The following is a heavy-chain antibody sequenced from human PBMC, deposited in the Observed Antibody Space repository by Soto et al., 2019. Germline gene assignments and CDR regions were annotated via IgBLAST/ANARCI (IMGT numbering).Heavy chain of an antibody. CDR3: AKDRAEVIVVVPAYYGMDV. CDR1: GFTFSSYG. Sequence: PGGSLRLSCAASGFTFSSYGMHWVRQAPGKGLEWVAVISYDGSNKYYADSVKGRFTISRDNSKNTLYLQMNSLRAEDTAVYYCAKDRAEVIVVVPAYYGMDVWGQGTTVTVSS. V-gene: IGHV3-30*18. J-gene: IGHJ6*02. CDR2: ISYDGSNK. D-gene: IGHD2-2*01.